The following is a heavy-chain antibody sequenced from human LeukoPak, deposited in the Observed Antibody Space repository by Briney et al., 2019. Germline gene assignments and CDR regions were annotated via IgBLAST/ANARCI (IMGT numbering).Heavy chain of an antibody. CDR3: AKDAQSPVVPAAIPHYYYYYGMDV. CDR2: ISGSGGST. D-gene: IGHD2-2*02. CDR1: GFTFSSYA. Sequence: GGPLRLSCAASGFTFSSYAMSWVRQAPGKGLEWVSAISGSGGSTYYADSVKGRFTISRDNSKNTLYLQMNSLRAEDTAVYYCAKDAQSPVVPAAIPHYYYYYGMDVWGRGTTVTVSS. J-gene: IGHJ6*02. V-gene: IGHV3-23*01.